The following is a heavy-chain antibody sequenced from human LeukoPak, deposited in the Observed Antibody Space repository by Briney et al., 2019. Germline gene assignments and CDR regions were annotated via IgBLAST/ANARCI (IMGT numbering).Heavy chain of an antibody. J-gene: IGHJ4*02. CDR3: AKDGGRLGELSFSDY. CDR1: GFTFSSYG. Sequence: GRSLRLSCAASGFTFSSYGMHWVRQAPGKGLEWVAVISYDGSKKYYADSVKGRFTISRDNSKNTLYLQMNSLRAEDTAVYYCAKDGGRLGELSFSDYWGQGTLVTVSS. CDR2: ISYDGSKK. D-gene: IGHD3-16*02. V-gene: IGHV3-30*18.